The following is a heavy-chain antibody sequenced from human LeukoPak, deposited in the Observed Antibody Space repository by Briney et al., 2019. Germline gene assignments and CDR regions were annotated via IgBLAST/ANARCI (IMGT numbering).Heavy chain of an antibody. CDR1: RFTFSSYG. D-gene: IGHD3-16*01. CDR3: ATFIPTKLDH. J-gene: IGHJ5*02. CDR2: ASSDEFNQ. Sequence: GGCLRLSCAASRFTFSSYGMHWVRQAPGKGLEWLAVASSDEFNQCYADSVKGRLFIYRDNHKNTLNVQMNNLRPEDSAVYCCATFIPTKLDHWGQGMLVTVSS. V-gene: IGHV3-30*03.